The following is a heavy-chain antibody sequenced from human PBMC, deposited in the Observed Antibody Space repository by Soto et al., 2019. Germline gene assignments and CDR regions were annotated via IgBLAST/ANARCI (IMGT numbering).Heavy chain of an antibody. V-gene: IGHV3-66*01. CDR3: AREPRYCRGGSCSITGDAYDI. J-gene: IGHJ3*02. CDR2: ISNRGDT. CDR1: GFIVSDTY. Sequence: EVHLVESGGGLVQPGGSLRLSCTASGFIVSDTYVNWVRQAPGKGLEWVSVISNRGDTHYADSVGGRFSLSRDISDNTLHLHMNSLRVEDTAVYYCAREPRYCRGGSCSITGDAYDIWGQGTMVTVSS. D-gene: IGHD2-15*01.